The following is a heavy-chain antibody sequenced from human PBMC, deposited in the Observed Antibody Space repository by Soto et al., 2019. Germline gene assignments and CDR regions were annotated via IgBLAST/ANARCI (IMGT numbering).Heavy chain of an antibody. V-gene: IGHV2-5*02. CDR2: IYWDDDK. CDR3: AHAMLYCTGGSCSTWFDS. D-gene: IGHD2-15*01. J-gene: IGHJ5*01. Sequence: QITLKESGPTLVKPTQTLTLTCTSSGFSLSTHGVGVGWVRQPAGKALEWLALIYWDDDKRYSASLNSRLTITKDTSKNQVFLTMTNMDPVDTATYYCAHAMLYCTGGSCSTWFDSWGQGLLVTVSS. CDR1: GFSLSTHGVG.